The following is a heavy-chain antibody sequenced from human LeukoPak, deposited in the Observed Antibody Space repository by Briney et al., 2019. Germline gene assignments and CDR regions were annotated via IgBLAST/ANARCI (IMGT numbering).Heavy chain of an antibody. D-gene: IGHD3-3*01. CDR2: INHSGST. V-gene: IGHV4-34*01. Sequence: SETLSLTCAVYGGSFSGYYWSWIRQPPGKGLEWIGEINHSGSTNYNPSLKSRVTISVDTSKNQFSLKLSSVTAADTAVYYCARVLAERLLAFSPGPYYYGMDVWGQGTTVTVSS. J-gene: IGHJ6*02. CDR1: GGSFSGYY. CDR3: ARVLAERLLAFSPGPYYYGMDV.